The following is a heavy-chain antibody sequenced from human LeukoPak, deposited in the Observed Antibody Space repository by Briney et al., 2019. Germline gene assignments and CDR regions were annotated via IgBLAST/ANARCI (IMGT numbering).Heavy chain of an antibody. Sequence: ASVKVSCKASGYTFTGYYMHWVRQAPGQGLEWMGWINPNSGGTNYAQRFQGRVTMTRDTSISTAYMELSRLRSDDTAVYYCARGYSSSSPSGYWGQGTLVTVSS. D-gene: IGHD6-6*01. V-gene: IGHV1-2*02. CDR1: GYTFTGYY. CDR2: INPNSGGT. J-gene: IGHJ4*02. CDR3: ARGYSSSSPSGY.